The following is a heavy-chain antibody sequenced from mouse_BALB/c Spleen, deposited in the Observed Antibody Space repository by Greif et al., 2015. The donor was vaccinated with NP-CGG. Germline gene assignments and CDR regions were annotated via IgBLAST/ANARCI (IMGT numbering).Heavy chain of an antibody. V-gene: IGHV1-9*01. Sequence: VQLVESGAELMKPGASVKISCKATGYTFSSYWIEWVKQRPGHGLEWIGEILPGSGSTNYNEKFKGKATFTADTSSNQPYMHLSILTSEDSAVYYCARWLLRRGYAMDYCGQGTSVTVSS. CDR2: ILPGSGST. CDR1: GYTFSSYW. J-gene: IGHJ4*01. CDR3: ARWLLRRGYAMDY. D-gene: IGHD2-3*01.